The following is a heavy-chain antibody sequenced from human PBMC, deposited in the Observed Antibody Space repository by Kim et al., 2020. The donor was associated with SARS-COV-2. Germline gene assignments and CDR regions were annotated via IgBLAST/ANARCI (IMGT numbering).Heavy chain of an antibody. J-gene: IGHJ4*02. D-gene: IGHD6-13*01. Sequence: GESLKISCQGSGYTFISYWIGWVRQMPEKGLEWMGIIYPGDSDTRYSPSFQGQVTLSVDKSINTAYLQWNSLKASDTAMYYCGGLSLSTAPRWFASIAAAGTGGGIDYWGPGTLVTVSS. V-gene: IGHV5-51*01. CDR1: GYTFISYW. CDR3: GGLSLSTAPRWFASIAAAGTGGGIDY. CDR2: IYPGDSDT.